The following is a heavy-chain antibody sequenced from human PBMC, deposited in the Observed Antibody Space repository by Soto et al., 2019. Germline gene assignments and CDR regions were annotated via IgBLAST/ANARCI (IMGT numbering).Heavy chain of an antibody. J-gene: IGHJ5*02. CDR3: ARQDHSGSGWFDT. V-gene: IGHV3-30*04. CDR1: GFILSSFA. CDR2: ISYDGRKK. D-gene: IGHD3-22*01. Sequence: QVQLVESGGGVVQPGSSLRLSCAASGFILSSFAIHWVRQAPGKGLEWAAVISYDGRKKYYADSMKGRFTISRDNSNNTLYLHMNSLSADDTAVSYCARQDHSGSGWFDTWGQGTLVTVSS.